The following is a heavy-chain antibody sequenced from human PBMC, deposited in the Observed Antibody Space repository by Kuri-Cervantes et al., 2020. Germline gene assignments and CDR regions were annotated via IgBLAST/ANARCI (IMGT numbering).Heavy chain of an antibody. CDR3: ARGQVVPAAMAGYMDV. CDR1: GGSFSGHY. D-gene: IGHD2-2*01. V-gene: IGHV4-34*01. CDR2: INHSGST. Sequence: GSLRLSCAVYGGSFSGHYWTWIRQPPGKGLEWIGEINHSGSTNYNPSLKSRVTISVDTSKNQFSLKLSSVTAADTAVYYCARGQVVPAAMAGYMDVWGKGTTVTVSS. J-gene: IGHJ6*03.